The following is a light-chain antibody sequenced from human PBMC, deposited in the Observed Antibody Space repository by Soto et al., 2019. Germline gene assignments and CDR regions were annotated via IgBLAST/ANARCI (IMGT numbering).Light chain of an antibody. V-gene: IGKV3-11*01. Sequence: EIVLTQSPATLSLSLGERATLSCRASQSVGDYLAWYQQQPGQPPSLLIYDASNRAAGIPARFGGSGSGTDFPPSAGSLVPEGFAVYFCQQRGSLSPFAQGTKRGI. CDR1: QSVGDY. CDR2: DAS. J-gene: IGKJ2*01. CDR3: QQRGSLSP.